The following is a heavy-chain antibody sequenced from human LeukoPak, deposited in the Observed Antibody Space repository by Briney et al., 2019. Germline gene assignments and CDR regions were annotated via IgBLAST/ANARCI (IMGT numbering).Heavy chain of an antibody. Sequence: ASVKVSCKASGYTFTSYGISWVRQAPGQGLEWMGWISAYNGNTNYAQKLQGRVTMTTDTSTSTAYMELRSLRSDDTAVYYCARGIAAAGLRTDFDYWGQGTLVTVSS. V-gene: IGHV1-18*01. CDR3: ARGIAAAGLRTDFDY. J-gene: IGHJ4*02. D-gene: IGHD6-13*01. CDR2: ISAYNGNT. CDR1: GYTFTSYG.